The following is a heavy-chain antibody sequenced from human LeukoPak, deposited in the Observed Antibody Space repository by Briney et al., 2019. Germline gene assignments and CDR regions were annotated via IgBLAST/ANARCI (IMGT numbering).Heavy chain of an antibody. D-gene: IGHD5-24*01. CDR2: INHSGST. Sequence: SETLSLTCAVYGGSFSGYYWSWIRQPPGKGLEWIGEINHSGSTNYNPSLKSRVTISVDTSKNQFSLKLSSVTAANTAVYYRARRRDGYNLDYWGQGTLVTVSS. J-gene: IGHJ4*02. CDR1: GGSFSGYY. CDR3: ARRRDGYNLDY. V-gene: IGHV4-34*01.